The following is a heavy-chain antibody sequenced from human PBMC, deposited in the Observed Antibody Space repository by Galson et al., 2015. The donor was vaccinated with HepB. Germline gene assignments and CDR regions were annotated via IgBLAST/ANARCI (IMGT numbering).Heavy chain of an antibody. CDR1: GFAFDDYA. J-gene: IGHJ3*02. Sequence: PRLSCAASGFAFDDYAMHWVRQAPGKGLEWVSVIYTDGSTFYADSVKGRFTISRDFFRNTLYLQMNRLRAEDTAVYYCARDGLTENSNHDAFDIWGQGTMVTVFS. V-gene: IGHV3-66*01. CDR2: IYTDGST. CDR3: ARDGLTENSNHDAFDI. D-gene: IGHD4-11*01.